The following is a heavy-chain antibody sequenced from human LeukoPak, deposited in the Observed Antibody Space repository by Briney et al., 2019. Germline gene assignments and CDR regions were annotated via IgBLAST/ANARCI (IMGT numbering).Heavy chain of an antibody. J-gene: IGHJ4*02. CDR1: GYSFTTYA. Sequence: ASVKVSCKASGYSFTTYAMNWLRQAPGQGLEWMGWINPNTGNPTYAPGFTGRFVFSLDTSVSTAYLQISGLKADDTAVYYCARAYQPLGGLSLPDYWGQGTLVSLSS. V-gene: IGHV7-4-1*02. CDR2: INPNTGNP. D-gene: IGHD3-16*02. CDR3: ARAYQPLGGLSLPDY.